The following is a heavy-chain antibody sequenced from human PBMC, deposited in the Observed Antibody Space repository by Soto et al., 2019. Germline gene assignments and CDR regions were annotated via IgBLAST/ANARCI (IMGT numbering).Heavy chain of an antibody. J-gene: IGHJ4*02. V-gene: IGHV3-64*02. Sequence: EVQLVESGEGLVQPGGSLRLSCAASGFTFSNYAMHWVRQAPGKGLEYVSAISGNGGTTYYADSVKGRFTIPRDNSKNTLYIQMGSLRAEDMAVYYCARGPSTVATWLDYWGQGTLVTVSS. CDR3: ARGPSTVATWLDY. CDR1: GFTFSNYA. D-gene: IGHD4-17*01. CDR2: ISGNGGTT.